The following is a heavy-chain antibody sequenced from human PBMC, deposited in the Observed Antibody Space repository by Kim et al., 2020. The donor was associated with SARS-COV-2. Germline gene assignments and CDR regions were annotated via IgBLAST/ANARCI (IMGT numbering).Heavy chain of an antibody. CDR3: ARQRAGYCSSTSCYPGDNWFDP. Sequence: SETLSLTCTVSGGSISSSSYYWGWIRQPPGKGLEWIGSIYYSGSTYYNPSLKSRVTISVDTSKNQFSLKLSSVTAADTAVYYCARQRAGYCSSTSCYPGDNWFDPWGQGTLVTVSS. CDR1: GGSISSSSYY. V-gene: IGHV4-39*01. D-gene: IGHD2-2*01. CDR2: IYYSGST. J-gene: IGHJ5*02.